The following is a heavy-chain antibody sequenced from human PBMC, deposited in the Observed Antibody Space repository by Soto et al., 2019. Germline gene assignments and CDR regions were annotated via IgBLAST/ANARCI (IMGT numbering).Heavy chain of an antibody. CDR1: GGSFSGFY. CDR3: ARLVRNWNYVGGFDY. V-gene: IGHV4-34*01. J-gene: IGHJ4*02. Sequence: QVQLQQWGAGLLKPSETLSLTCAVYGGSFSGFYWSWIRQPPGKGLEWIGEINHSGSTDYIPSLKSRVTISVDPSKNQFALRLNSVTGADTAVYYCARLVRNWNYVGGFDYWVQGTLVTVSS. D-gene: IGHD1-7*01. CDR2: INHSGST.